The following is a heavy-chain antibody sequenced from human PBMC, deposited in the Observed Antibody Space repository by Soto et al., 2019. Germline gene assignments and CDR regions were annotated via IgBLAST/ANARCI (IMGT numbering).Heavy chain of an antibody. CDR1: GFSFSNDN. V-gene: IGHV3-21*01. J-gene: IGHJ4*02. CDR2: IISSGSFI. Sequence: EVQLVESGGGLVKPGGSLTLSCAASGFSFSNDNMNWIRQAPGKGLEWVSSIISSGSFIYYADSVKGRFTISRDNAKNSLYLQMNNLRAEDTALYYCARVADYYDSSGYLPVVDWGQGTLVTVSS. CDR3: ARVADYYDSSGYLPVVD. D-gene: IGHD3-22*01.